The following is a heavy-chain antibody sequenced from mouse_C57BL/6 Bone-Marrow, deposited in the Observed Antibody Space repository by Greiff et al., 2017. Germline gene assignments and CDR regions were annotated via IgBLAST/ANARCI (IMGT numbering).Heavy chain of an antibody. V-gene: IGHV2-9*01. CDR3: AKHNWEDYAMDY. Sequence: VQLQQSGPGLVAPSPSLSITCTVSGYSLTSYGVDWVRQPPGQGLEWLGVIWGGGSYTYNSPLISRQSICTDNYKCRAFLIMNSLQTDDTAMYYCAKHNWEDYAMDYWGQGTSVTVSS. J-gene: IGHJ4*01. CDR1: GYSLTSYG. CDR2: IWGGGSY. D-gene: IGHD4-1*01.